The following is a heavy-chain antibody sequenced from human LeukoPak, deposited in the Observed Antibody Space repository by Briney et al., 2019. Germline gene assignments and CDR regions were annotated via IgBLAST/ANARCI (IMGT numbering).Heavy chain of an antibody. D-gene: IGHD2/OR15-2a*01. J-gene: IGHJ3*02. CDR3: ARPYSTGIRDAYDM. CDR2: IYPGDSDA. Sequence: LGESLQISSTASGCIFTNYWIAWVRQMPGAGLEWMGTIYPGDSDARYSPAFQGQFTLSVDRSTTTAYLQWPSLKASDTAMYYCARPYSTGIRDAYDMWGQGTMVIVSS. V-gene: IGHV5-51*01. CDR1: GCIFTNYW.